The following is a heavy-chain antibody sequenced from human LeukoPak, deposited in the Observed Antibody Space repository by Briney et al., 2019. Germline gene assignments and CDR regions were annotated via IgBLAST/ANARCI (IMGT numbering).Heavy chain of an antibody. J-gene: IGHJ4*02. CDR1: GGSISSYY. D-gene: IGHD2-15*01. V-gene: IGHV4-59*01. Sequence: PSETLSLTCTVSGGSISSYYWSWIRQPPGKGLEWIGYFYYSGSTNYNPSFKSRITISVDTSRNQFSLQLSSVTAADTAVYYCARIHRYCSGGACYVLDNWGQGTLVAVSS. CDR3: ARIHRYCSGGACYVLDN. CDR2: FYYSGST.